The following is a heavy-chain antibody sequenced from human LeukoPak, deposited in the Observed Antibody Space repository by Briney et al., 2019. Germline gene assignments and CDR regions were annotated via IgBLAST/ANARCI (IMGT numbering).Heavy chain of an antibody. CDR2: INPSGGST. D-gene: IGHD2-2*01. V-gene: IGHV1-46*03. CDR1: GYTFTSYY. J-gene: IGHJ3*02. Sequence: ASVKVSCKASGYTFTSYYMHWVRQAPGQGLEWIGIINPSGGSTSYAQKFQGRVTMTRDTSTSTVYMELSSLRSEDTAVYYCARVSCSSTSCSHAFDIWGQGTMVTVSS. CDR3: ARVSCSSTSCSHAFDI.